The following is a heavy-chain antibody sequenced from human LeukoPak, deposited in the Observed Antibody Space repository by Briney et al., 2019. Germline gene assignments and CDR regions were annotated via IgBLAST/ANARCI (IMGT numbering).Heavy chain of an antibody. CDR1: GFTFSSFA. J-gene: IGHJ4*02. CDR2: ISYDGSKT. V-gene: IGHV3-30-3*01. CDR3: ARDQSSGGRWLDY. Sequence: GRSLRLSCAVSGFTFSSFAVHWVRQAPCKGLEWVAVISYDGSKTYYADSVKGRFTISRDNSKNTVYLQMNSLSSEDTAMYYCARDQSSGGRWLDYWGRGTLVTVSS. D-gene: IGHD2-15*01.